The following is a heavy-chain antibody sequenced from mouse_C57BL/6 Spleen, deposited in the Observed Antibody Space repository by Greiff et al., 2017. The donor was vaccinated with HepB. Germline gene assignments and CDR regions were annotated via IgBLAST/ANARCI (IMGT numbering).Heavy chain of an antibody. J-gene: IGHJ2*01. D-gene: IGHD1-1*01. V-gene: IGHV1-18*01. CDR2: INPNNGGT. Sequence: VQLQQSGPELVKPGASVKIPCKASGYTFTDYNMDWVKQSHGKSLEWIGDINPNNGGTIYNQKFKGKATLTVDKSSSTAYMELRSLTSEDTAVYYCARGPYIYYYGSSPFDYWGQGTTLTVSS. CDR3: ARGPYIYYYGSSPFDY. CDR1: GYTFTDYN.